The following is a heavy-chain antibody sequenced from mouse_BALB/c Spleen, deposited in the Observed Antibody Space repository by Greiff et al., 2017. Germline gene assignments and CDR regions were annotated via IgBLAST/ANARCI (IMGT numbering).Heavy chain of an antibody. Sequence: EVMLVESGGGLVKPGGSLKLSCAASGFTFSSYTMSWVRQTPEKRLEWVATISSGGSYTYYPDSVKGRFTISRDNAKNTLYLQMSSLKSEDTAMYYCTREGTSAYWGQGTLVTVSA. D-gene: IGHD3-3*01. CDR2: ISSGGSYT. CDR1: GFTFSSYT. CDR3: TREGTSAY. V-gene: IGHV5-6-4*01. J-gene: IGHJ3*01.